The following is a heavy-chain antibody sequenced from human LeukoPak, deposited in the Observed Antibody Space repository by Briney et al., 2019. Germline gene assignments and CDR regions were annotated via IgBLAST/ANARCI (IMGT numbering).Heavy chain of an antibody. CDR3: ASRETTTGKYFDF. D-gene: IGHD1-1*01. CDR2: IYYSGST. Sequence: SETLSLTCTVSGGSIISSSYYWGWLRQPPGKGLEWIGYIYYSGSTYYNPSLKSRVTRSADTSKNQFSLKLSSVTAADTAVYYCASRETTTGKYFDFWGQGTLVTVSS. J-gene: IGHJ4*02. V-gene: IGHV4-39*01. CDR1: GGSIISSSYY.